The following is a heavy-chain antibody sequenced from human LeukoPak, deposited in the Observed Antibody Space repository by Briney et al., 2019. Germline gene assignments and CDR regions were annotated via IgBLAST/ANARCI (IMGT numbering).Heavy chain of an antibody. CDR2: IYYSGST. V-gene: IGHV4-59*01. J-gene: IGHJ4*02. D-gene: IGHD2-21*02. CDR1: GGSISSYY. Sequence: PSETLSLTCTVSGGSISSYYWSWIRQPPGKGLEWIGYIYYSGSTNYNPSLKSRVTISVDTSENQFSLKLSSVTAADTAVYYCARGELAYCGGDCYSYWGQGTLVTVSS. CDR3: ARGELAYCGGDCYSY.